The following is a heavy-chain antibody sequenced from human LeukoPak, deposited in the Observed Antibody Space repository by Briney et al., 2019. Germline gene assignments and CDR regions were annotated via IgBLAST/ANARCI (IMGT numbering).Heavy chain of an antibody. D-gene: IGHD1-26*01. J-gene: IGHJ5*02. CDR1: GYSISSGYY. CDR3: AKTGSYYLDWFDP. Sequence: PSETLSLTCTVSGYSISSGYYWGWIRQPPGKGLEWIGSIYHSGSTYYNPSLKSRVTISVDTSKNQFSLKLSSVTAADTAVYYCAKTGSYYLDWFDPWGQGTLVTVSS. CDR2: IYHSGST. V-gene: IGHV4-38-2*02.